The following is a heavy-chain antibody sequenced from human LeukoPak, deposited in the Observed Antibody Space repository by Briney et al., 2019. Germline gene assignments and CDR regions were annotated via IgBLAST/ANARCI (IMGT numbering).Heavy chain of an antibody. V-gene: IGHV3-21*04. Sequence: GGSLRLSCAASGFTFSSYSMNWVRQAPGKGLEWVSSISSSSSYIYYADSVKGRFTISRDNAKNSLYLQMNSLRAEDTAVYYCAKSVASTPYYFDYWGQGTLVTVSS. CDR3: AKSVASTPYYFDY. D-gene: IGHD6-19*01. CDR2: ISSSSSYI. J-gene: IGHJ4*02. CDR1: GFTFSSYS.